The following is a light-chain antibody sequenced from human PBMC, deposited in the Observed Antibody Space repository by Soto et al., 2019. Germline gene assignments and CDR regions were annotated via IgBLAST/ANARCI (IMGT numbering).Light chain of an antibody. Sequence: QSVLTQPPSESGTPGQSVTISCSGTSSNIGSSFVYWYQQLPGTAPKLLIYRNNQRPSGVPDRFSGSKSGTSASLAISGLRSQDEADYYCAAWDDSLSGQGLFGGGTKLTVL. CDR2: RNN. CDR1: SSNIGSSF. J-gene: IGLJ2*01. V-gene: IGLV1-47*01. CDR3: AAWDDSLSGQGL.